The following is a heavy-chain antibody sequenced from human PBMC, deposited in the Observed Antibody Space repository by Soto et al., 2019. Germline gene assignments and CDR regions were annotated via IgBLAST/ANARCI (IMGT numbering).Heavy chain of an antibody. J-gene: IGHJ6*02. V-gene: IGHV4-61*01. CDR3: ARGVQVFSGYDRPYYYYGMDV. D-gene: IGHD5-12*01. CDR1: GGSVSSGSYY. Sequence: SETLSLTCTVSGGSVSSGSYYWSWIRQPPGKGLEWIGYIYYSGSTNYNPSLKSRVTISVDTSKNQFSLKLSSVTAADTAVYYCARGVQVFSGYDRPYYYYGMDVWGQGTTVTVSS. CDR2: IYYSGST.